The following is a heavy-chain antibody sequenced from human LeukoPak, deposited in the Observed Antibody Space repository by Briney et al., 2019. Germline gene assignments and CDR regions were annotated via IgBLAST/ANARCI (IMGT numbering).Heavy chain of an antibody. Sequence: XXMSWVXXAPGKGLEWVSAISGSGGSTYYADSVKGRFTISRDNSKNTLYLQMNSLRAEDTAVYYCAILPTMVRGVIVDYWGQGTLVTVSS. V-gene: IGHV3-23*01. CDR2: ISGSGGST. J-gene: IGHJ4*02. D-gene: IGHD3-10*01. CDR1: XX. CDR3: AILPTMVRGVIVDY.